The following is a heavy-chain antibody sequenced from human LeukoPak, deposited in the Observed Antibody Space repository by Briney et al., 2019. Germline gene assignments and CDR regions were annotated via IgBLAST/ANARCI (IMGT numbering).Heavy chain of an antibody. Sequence: GGSLRLSCADSGFTFSSYWMSWVRQAPGKGLVWVSRINSDGSSTSYADSVKGRFTISRDNAKNTLYLQMNSLRAEDTAVYYCAELGITMIGGVWGKGTTVTISS. CDR3: AELGITMIGGV. V-gene: IGHV3-74*01. J-gene: IGHJ6*04. CDR1: GFTFSSYW. CDR2: INSDGSST. D-gene: IGHD3-10*02.